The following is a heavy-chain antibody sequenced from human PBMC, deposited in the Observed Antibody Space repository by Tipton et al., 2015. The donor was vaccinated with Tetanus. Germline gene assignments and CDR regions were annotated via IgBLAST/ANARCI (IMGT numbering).Heavy chain of an antibody. CDR1: GGSISSGGYY. V-gene: IGHV4-31*03. Sequence: TLSLTCIVSGGSISSGGYYWSWIRQHPGKGLEWIGDIYDSGSIYYNPSLKSRVSISIDTSKNQFSLKLSSVTAADTAVYYCAAESARGNNWFDPWGQGVLVNVSS. CDR2: IYDSGSI. J-gene: IGHJ5*02. CDR3: AAESARGNNWFDP.